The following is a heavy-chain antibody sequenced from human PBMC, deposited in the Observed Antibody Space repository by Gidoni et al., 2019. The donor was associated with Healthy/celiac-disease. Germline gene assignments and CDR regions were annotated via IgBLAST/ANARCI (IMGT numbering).Heavy chain of an antibody. CDR2: IYYSGST. V-gene: IGHV4-59*01. J-gene: IGHJ6*02. CDR3: ARQSPRFPGAGGYYYYGMDV. CDR1: GGSISSYY. Sequence: QVQLQESGPGLVKPSEPLSLTCTVSGGSISSYYWSWIRQPPGKGLEWIGYIYYSGSTNYNPSLKSRVTISVDTSKNQFSLKLSSVTAADTAVYYCARQSPRFPGAGGYYYYGMDVWGQGTTVTVSS.